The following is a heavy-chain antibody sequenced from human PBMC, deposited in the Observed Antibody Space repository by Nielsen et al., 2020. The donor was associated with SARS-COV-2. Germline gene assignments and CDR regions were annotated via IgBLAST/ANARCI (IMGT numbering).Heavy chain of an antibody. CDR2: ISAYNGNT. J-gene: IGHJ4*02. V-gene: IGHV1-18*04. CDR1: GYTFTSYG. CDR3: ARGDSTVTTYYFDY. D-gene: IGHD4-17*01. Sequence: ASVTVSCKASGYTFTSYGISWVRQAPGQGLEWMGWISAYNGNTNYAQKLQGRVTMTTDTSTSTAYMELRSLRSDDTAVYYCARGDSTVTTYYFDYWGQGTLVTVSS.